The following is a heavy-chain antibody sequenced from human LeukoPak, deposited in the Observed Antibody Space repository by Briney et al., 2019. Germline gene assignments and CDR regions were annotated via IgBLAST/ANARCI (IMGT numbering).Heavy chain of an antibody. CDR2: INPNSGGT. V-gene: IGHV1-2*02. J-gene: IGHJ4*02. Sequence: ASVKVSCNASGYNFTGYYFHWVRQAPGQGLEWMGWINPNSGGTNYAQKFQGRVTMTRDTSISTAYMELSRLTSDDTALYYCARAYYARSGYMGYWGQGTLVTVSS. D-gene: IGHD3-22*01. CDR1: GYNFTGYY. CDR3: ARAYYARSGYMGY.